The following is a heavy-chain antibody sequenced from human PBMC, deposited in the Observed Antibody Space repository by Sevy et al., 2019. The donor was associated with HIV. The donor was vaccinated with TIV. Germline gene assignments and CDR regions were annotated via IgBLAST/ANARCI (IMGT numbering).Heavy chain of an antibody. CDR3: AKDRVRYYYDSSGYYAIPDY. Sequence: GGSLRLSCAASGFTISSYGMHWVRQAPGKGLEWVAVISYDGSNKYYADSVKGRLTISRDNSKNTLYLQMNSLRAEDTAVYYCAKDRVRYYYDSSGYYAIPDYWGQGTLVTVSS. V-gene: IGHV3-30*18. D-gene: IGHD3-22*01. CDR2: ISYDGSNK. J-gene: IGHJ4*02. CDR1: GFTISSYG.